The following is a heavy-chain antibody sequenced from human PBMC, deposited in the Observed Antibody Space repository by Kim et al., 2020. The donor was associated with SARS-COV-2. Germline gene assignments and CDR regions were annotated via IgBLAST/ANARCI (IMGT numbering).Heavy chain of an antibody. Sequence: GGSLRLSCVASGFNFNNYAMSWVRQAPGNGLEWVSGIRGSGGTTSSADSVKGRFTISRDNSKNTLYLYMDSLRVDDTAVYYCAKVTSGSSGWFEYFQQWGQGTPVTVSS. D-gene: IGHD6-19*01. J-gene: IGHJ1*01. CDR1: GFNFNNYA. V-gene: IGHV3-23*01. CDR3: AKVTSGSSGWFEYFQQ. CDR2: IRGSGGTT.